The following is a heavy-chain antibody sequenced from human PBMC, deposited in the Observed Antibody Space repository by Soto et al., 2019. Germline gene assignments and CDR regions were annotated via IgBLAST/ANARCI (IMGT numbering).Heavy chain of an antibody. J-gene: IGHJ6*01. CDR2: VWYDGSKK. D-gene: IGHD6-19*01. V-gene: IGHV3-33*01. Sequence: PGGSLRLSCAASGFTLRTYGMHWVRQAPGKGLEWVAVVWYDGSKKYYADSVKGRFTVSRDNSKNTLYLQVNSLRAEDTAVYYCARPLEQWQLGFGMDVWGQGSPVTVSS. CDR1: GFTLRTYG. CDR3: ARPLEQWQLGFGMDV.